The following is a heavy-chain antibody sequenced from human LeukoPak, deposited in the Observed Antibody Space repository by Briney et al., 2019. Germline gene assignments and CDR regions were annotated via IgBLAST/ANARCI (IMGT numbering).Heavy chain of an antibody. Sequence: GGSLRLSCAASGFTVNSNYMSWVRQAPGKGLERVSTIYKDGRTYYADSVKGRFTISRDNSRNMLYLQMNSLRAEDTAVYYCARDVNSYAHCGHWGQGTLVTVSS. CDR1: GFTVNSNY. CDR3: ARDVNSYAHCGH. CDR2: IYKDGRT. D-gene: IGHD5-18*01. V-gene: IGHV3-53*01. J-gene: IGHJ4*02.